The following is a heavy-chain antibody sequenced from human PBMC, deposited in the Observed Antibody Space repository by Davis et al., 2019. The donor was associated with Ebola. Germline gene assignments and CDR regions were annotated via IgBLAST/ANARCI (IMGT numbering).Heavy chain of an antibody. Sequence: PGGSLRLSCLASGFTFSIYAMTWVRRAPGKGLECVSGISGGGGSTYYADAVKGRFTISRDNSKNTLYLQMNSLTAEDTAVYYCAKIAGVSGFDDYWGQGTLVTVSS. CDR3: AKIAGVSGFDDY. CDR1: GFTFSIYA. D-gene: IGHD3-10*01. V-gene: IGHV3-23*01. J-gene: IGHJ4*02. CDR2: ISGGGGST.